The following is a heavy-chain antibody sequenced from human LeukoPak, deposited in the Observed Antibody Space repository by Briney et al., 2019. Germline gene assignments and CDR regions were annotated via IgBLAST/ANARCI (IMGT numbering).Heavy chain of an antibody. Sequence: GGSLRLSCAASGFTFSSYGMHWVRQAPGKGLEWVAVIWYDGSNKYYADSVKGRFTISGDNSKNTLYLQMNSLRAEDTAVYYCAKDAVSSGWDLMDVWGKGTTVTVSS. CDR1: GFTFSSYG. CDR3: AKDAVSSGWDLMDV. V-gene: IGHV3-33*06. D-gene: IGHD6-19*01. J-gene: IGHJ6*03. CDR2: IWYDGSNK.